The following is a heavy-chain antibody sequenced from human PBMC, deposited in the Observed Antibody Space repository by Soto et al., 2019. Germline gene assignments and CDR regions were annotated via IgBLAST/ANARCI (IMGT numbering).Heavy chain of an antibody. CDR2: ISGSGGST. J-gene: IGHJ6*02. D-gene: IGHD3-3*01. CDR1: GFTFSSYA. Sequence: GGSLRLSCAASGFTFSSYAISWVRQTPGKGLEWVSAISGSGGSTYYADSVKGRFTISRDNSKNTLYLQMNSLRAEDTAVYYCAKDSGYYDFWSGYPYYYYGMDVWGQGTTVTVS. V-gene: IGHV3-23*01. CDR3: AKDSGYYDFWSGYPYYYYGMDV.